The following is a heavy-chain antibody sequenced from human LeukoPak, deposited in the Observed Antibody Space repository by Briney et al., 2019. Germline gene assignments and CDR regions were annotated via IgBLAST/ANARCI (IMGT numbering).Heavy chain of an antibody. Sequence: SETLSLTCTVSGGSFTSGGYYWSWIRQPPGKGLEWMGYIYYTGSTHYNPSLKSRISMSVDTSKRQFSLNLMSVTGADTGIYFCARHGLGRGVYITRQYNYYMDVWGTGTTVTVSS. CDR3: ARHGLGRGVYITRQYNYYMDV. CDR1: GGSFTSGGYY. J-gene: IGHJ6*03. V-gene: IGHV4-31*03. CDR2: IYYTGST. D-gene: IGHD3-10*01.